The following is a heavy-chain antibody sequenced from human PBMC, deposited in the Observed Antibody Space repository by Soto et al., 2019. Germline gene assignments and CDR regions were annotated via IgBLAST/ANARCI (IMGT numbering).Heavy chain of an antibody. J-gene: IGHJ4*02. CDR2: IYHSGST. D-gene: IGHD6-13*01. V-gene: IGHV4-30-2*01. CDR3: SSGQQLVRNF. Sequence: PSETLSLTCDVSGCSISSGGYSWSWILQPPGKGLEWIGYIYHSGSTYYNPSLKSRVTISVDRSKNQFSLKLSSVTAADTAVYYCSSGQQLVRNFWGQGTLVIVSS. CDR1: GCSISSGGYS.